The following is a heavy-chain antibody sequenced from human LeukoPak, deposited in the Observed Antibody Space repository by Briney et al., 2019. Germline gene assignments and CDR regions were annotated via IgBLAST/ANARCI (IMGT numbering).Heavy chain of an antibody. V-gene: IGHV4-34*01. Sequence: PSETLSLTCAVYGGSFSGYYWSWIRQPPGKGLEWIGEINHSGSTNYNPSLKSRVTISVDTSKNQFSLKLSSVTAADTAVYYCARRRPLRSYNWFDPWGQGTLVIVSS. J-gene: IGHJ5*02. CDR2: INHSGST. CDR1: GGSFSGYY. CDR3: ARRRPLRSYNWFDP.